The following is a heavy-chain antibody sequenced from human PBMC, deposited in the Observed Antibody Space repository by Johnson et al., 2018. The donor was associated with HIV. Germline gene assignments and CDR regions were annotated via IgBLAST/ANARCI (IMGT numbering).Heavy chain of an antibody. Sequence: VESGGGLVQPGGSLRLSCAASGFTFSSYDMHWVHQATGKGLEWVSAIGTAGDTYYPGSVQGRFTISRENAKNSLYLQMNSLRAEDTAVYYCAKLGLLAVADDAFDIWGQGTMVTVSS. CDR1: GFTFSSYD. J-gene: IGHJ3*02. D-gene: IGHD6-19*01. CDR3: AKLGLLAVADDAFDI. V-gene: IGHV3-13*01. CDR2: IGTAGDT.